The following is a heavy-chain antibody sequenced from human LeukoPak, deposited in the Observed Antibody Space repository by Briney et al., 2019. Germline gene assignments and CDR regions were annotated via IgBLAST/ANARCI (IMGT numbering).Heavy chain of an antibody. CDR1: GFTFSSYA. D-gene: IGHD3-10*01. CDR2: IYSGGST. J-gene: IGHJ4*02. V-gene: IGHV3-66*01. CDR3: ARRRGSGSLD. Sequence: GGSLRLSCAASGFTFSSYAMSWVRQAPGKGLEWVSVIYSGGSTYYADSVKGRFTISRDNSKNTLYLQMNSLRAEDTAVYYCARRRGSGSLDWGQGTLVTVSS.